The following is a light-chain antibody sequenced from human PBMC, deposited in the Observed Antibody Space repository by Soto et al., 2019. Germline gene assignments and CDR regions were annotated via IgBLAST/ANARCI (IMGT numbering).Light chain of an antibody. Sequence: EVVLTQSPGTLSLSPGESATLSCRASQSVSNNYFAWYQQKPGQAPRLLIFGSSDRATGIPDRFSGSGSGTDFTLTISRLETEDFAVYYCQQYGSSPPYTFGQGTNLEIK. CDR3: QQYGSSPPYT. CDR1: QSVSNNY. J-gene: IGKJ2*01. V-gene: IGKV3-20*01. CDR2: GSS.